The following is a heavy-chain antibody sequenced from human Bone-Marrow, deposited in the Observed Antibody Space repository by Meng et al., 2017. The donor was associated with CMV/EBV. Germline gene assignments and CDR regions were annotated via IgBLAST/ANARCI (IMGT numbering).Heavy chain of an antibody. J-gene: IGHJ6*02. CDR3: ARGHTDCISPACQILYYYYYMAV. Sequence: SVKVSCKASGGTFSTYSITWVRQAPGQGLEWAGGTIPMYGTANYAQKFQGRVTITTDESMNTAYMELTSLTSDDTAVYYCARGHTDCISPACQILYYYYYMAVWGQGTTVTVSS. D-gene: IGHD2-2*01. V-gene: IGHV1-69*05. CDR1: GGTFSTYS. CDR2: TIPMYGTA.